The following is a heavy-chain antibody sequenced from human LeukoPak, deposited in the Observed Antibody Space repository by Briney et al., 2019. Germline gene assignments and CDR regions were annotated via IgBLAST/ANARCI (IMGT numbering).Heavy chain of an antibody. D-gene: IGHD6-19*01. J-gene: IGHJ4*02. Sequence: GGSLRLSCAASGFTFSSYAMSWVRQAPGKGLEWVAVISYDGSNKYYADSVKGRFTISRDNSKNTLYLQMNSLRAEDTAVYYCAKDRRYSSGWYFTENYFDYWGQGTLVTVSS. CDR3: AKDRRYSSGWYFTENYFDY. CDR1: GFTFSSYA. V-gene: IGHV3-30*18. CDR2: ISYDGSNK.